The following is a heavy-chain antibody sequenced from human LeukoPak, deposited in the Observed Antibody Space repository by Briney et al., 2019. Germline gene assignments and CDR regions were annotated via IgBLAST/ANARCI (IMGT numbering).Heavy chain of an antibody. J-gene: IGHJ4*02. V-gene: IGHV3-21*01. Sequence: GGSLRLSCAASGFTFSSYSMTWVRQAPGKGLEWVSSISSSSSYIYYADSVKGRFTISRDNAKNSLYLQMNSLRAEDTAVYYCARDKQAVAGTTAGYWGQGTLVIVSS. D-gene: IGHD6-19*01. CDR2: ISSSSSYI. CDR1: GFTFSSYS. CDR3: ARDKQAVAGTTAGY.